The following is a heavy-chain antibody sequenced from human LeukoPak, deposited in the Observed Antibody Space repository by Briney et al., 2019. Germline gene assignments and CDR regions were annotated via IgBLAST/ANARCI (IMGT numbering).Heavy chain of an antibody. CDR3: ARAFRHYYGAGSYYKNYYMDV. J-gene: IGHJ6*03. V-gene: IGHV4-34*01. Sequence: PSETLSLTCAVYGGSFSGYYWSWIRQPPGKGLEWIGEINHSGSTNYNPSLKSRVTISVDTSKNHFSLKLSSVTAADTAVYYCARAFRHYYGAGSYYKNYYMDVWGKGTTVIVSS. D-gene: IGHD3-10*01. CDR2: INHSGST. CDR1: GGSFSGYY.